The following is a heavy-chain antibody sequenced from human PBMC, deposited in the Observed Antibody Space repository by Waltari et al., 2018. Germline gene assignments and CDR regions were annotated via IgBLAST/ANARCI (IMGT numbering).Heavy chain of an antibody. CDR3: ARGASAAGAYYFDY. CDR2: INHSGST. CDR1: GGTFSGYY. Sequence: QVQLQQWGAGLLKPSETLSLTCAVYGGTFSGYYWSWIRQPPGKGLEWIGEINHSGSTNYHPSLKRRVTISVDTSKNQFSLKLSSVTAADTAVYYCARGASAAGAYYFDYWGQGTLVTVSS. V-gene: IGHV4-34*01. D-gene: IGHD6-13*01. J-gene: IGHJ4*02.